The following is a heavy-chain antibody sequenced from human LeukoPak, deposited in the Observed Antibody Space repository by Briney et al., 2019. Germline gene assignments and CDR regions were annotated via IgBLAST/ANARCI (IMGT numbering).Heavy chain of an antibody. CDR1: GDSVSSNSAA. V-gene: IGHV6-1*01. CDR3: ARLRMDYYDSSGYYWSN. D-gene: IGHD3-22*01. CDR2: TYYRSKWYN. Sequence: SQTLSLTCAISGDSVSSNSAAWNWIRQSPSRGLEWLGRTYYRSKWYNDYAVSVKSRITIKPDTSKNQFSLQLNSVTPEDTAVYYCARLRMDYYDSSGYYWSNWGQGTLVTVSS. J-gene: IGHJ4*02.